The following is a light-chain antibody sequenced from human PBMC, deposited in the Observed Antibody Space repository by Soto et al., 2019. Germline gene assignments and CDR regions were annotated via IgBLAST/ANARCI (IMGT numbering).Light chain of an antibody. Sequence: EIVLTQSPATLSLSPGERATLSSRASQSVSSYLAWYQQKPGQAPRLLIYDSSNRATGIPRRFSGSGSGTDFTLTISSLEPEDFAVYYCQQRSSGVTFGGGTKVEI. CDR2: DSS. J-gene: IGKJ4*01. V-gene: IGKV3-11*01. CDR1: QSVSSY. CDR3: QQRSSGVT.